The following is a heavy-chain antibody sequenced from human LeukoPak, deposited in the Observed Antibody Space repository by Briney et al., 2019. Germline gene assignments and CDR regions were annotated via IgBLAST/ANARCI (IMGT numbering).Heavy chain of an antibody. CDR1: GYSISSGYY. J-gene: IGHJ3*02. D-gene: IGHD4-11*01. Sequence: PSETLSPTCTVSGYSISSGYYWGWIRQPPGKGLEWIGSIYHSGSTYYNPSLKSRVTISVDTSKNQFSLKLSSVTAADTAVYYCASSAPDYHDAFDIWGQGTMDTVSS. CDR3: ASSAPDYHDAFDI. V-gene: IGHV4-38-2*02. CDR2: IYHSGST.